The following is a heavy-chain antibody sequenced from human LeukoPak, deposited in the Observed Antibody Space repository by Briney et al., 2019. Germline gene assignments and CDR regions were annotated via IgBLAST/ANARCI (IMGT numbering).Heavy chain of an antibody. D-gene: IGHD2-2*01. CDR1: GYTFTSYF. CDR2: INPSGRST. J-gene: IGHJ4*02. Sequence: GASVKVSCKASGYTFTSYFIHWVRQAPGQGLEWMGIINPSGRSTRYAREFQGRVTMTRDMSTRTVYMELSSLRSEDTAVYYCARDLRYCTNTNCFSKASRLGYWGQGTLVTVSS. V-gene: IGHV1-46*01. CDR3: ARDLRYCTNTNCFSKASRLGY.